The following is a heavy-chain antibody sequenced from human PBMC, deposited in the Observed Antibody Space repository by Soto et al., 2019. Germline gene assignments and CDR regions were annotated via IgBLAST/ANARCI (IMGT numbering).Heavy chain of an antibody. CDR2: ISGSGDST. CDR1: GFTFSSYA. Sequence: GGSLRLSCAASGFTFSSYAMSWVLQAPGKGLEWVSGISGSGDSTYYADSVKGRFTISRDNSKNTLYLQMNSLRAEDTAVYYCAKGVPGIAVAGTGYFQHWGQGTLVTVSS. V-gene: IGHV3-23*01. D-gene: IGHD6-19*01. CDR3: AKGVPGIAVAGTGYFQH. J-gene: IGHJ1*01.